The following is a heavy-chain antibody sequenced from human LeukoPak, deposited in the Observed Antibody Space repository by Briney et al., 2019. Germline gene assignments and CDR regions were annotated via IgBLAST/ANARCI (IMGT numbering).Heavy chain of an antibody. CDR3: ARRETNWGYKSFDY. CDR2: IYYSGST. V-gene: IGHV4-59*05. D-gene: IGHD7-27*01. Sequence: SETLSLTCTVSGGSISGYYWSWIRQHPGKGLEWIGSIYYSGSTYYNPSLKSRVTISVDTSKNQFSLKLSSVTAADTAVYYCARRETNWGYKSFDYWGQGTLVTVSS. J-gene: IGHJ4*02. CDR1: GGSISGYY.